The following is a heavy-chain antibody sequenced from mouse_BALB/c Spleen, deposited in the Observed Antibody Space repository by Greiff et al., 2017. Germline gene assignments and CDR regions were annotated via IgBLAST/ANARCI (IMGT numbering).Heavy chain of an antibody. J-gene: IGHJ4*01. D-gene: IGHD1-1*01. Sequence: VKLVESGAELARPGASVKLSCKASGYTFTSYWMQWVKQRPGQGLEWIGAIYPGDGDTRYTQKFKGKATLTADKSSSTAYMQLSSLASEDSAVYYCARGSSYYAMDYWGQGTSVTVSS. CDR3: ARGSSYYAMDY. CDR1: GYTFTSYW. CDR2: IYPGDGDT. V-gene: IGHV1-87*01.